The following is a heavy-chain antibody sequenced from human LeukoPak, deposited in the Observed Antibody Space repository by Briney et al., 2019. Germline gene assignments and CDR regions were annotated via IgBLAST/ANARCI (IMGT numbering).Heavy chain of an antibody. D-gene: IGHD3-9*01. CDR1: GFTFSSYA. Sequence: GGSLRLSCAASGFTFSSYAMSWVRQAPGKGLEWVSAISGSGGSTYYADSVKGRFTISRDNSKNTLYLQMNSLRAEDTAVYYCAKEGSLRYFDWPYYYYYGMDVWGKGTTVTVSS. CDR2: ISGSGGST. V-gene: IGHV3-23*01. CDR3: AKEGSLRYFDWPYYYYYGMDV. J-gene: IGHJ6*04.